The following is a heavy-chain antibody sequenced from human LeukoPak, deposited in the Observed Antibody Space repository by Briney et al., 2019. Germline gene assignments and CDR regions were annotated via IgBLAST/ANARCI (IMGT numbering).Heavy chain of an antibody. Sequence: GGSLRLSCAASGFSFSTYGLNWVRQAPGKGLECVSYISSSGSPIYYADSVRGRFTISRDNAKNSLYLQMHSLRAEDTAVYYCARDLRGNSYGSVDFWGQGNLVTVSS. CDR2: ISSSGSPI. D-gene: IGHD5-18*01. CDR1: GFSFSTYG. J-gene: IGHJ4*02. CDR3: ARDLRGNSYGSVDF. V-gene: IGHV3-48*01.